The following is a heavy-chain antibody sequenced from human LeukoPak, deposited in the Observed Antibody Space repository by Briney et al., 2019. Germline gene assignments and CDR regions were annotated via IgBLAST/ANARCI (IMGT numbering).Heavy chain of an antibody. Sequence: SVKVSCKASGYTFTSYAMHWVRQAPGQRLEWMGWINAGNGNTKYSQKFQGRVTITRDTSASTAYMELSSLRSEDTAVYYCAREIAVAGTYYFDYWGQGTLVTVSS. CDR1: GYTFTSYA. D-gene: IGHD6-19*01. J-gene: IGHJ4*02. V-gene: IGHV1-3*01. CDR2: INAGNGNT. CDR3: AREIAVAGTYYFDY.